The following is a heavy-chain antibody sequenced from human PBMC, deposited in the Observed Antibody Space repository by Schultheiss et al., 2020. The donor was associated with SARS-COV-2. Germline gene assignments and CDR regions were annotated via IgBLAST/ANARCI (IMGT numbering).Heavy chain of an antibody. CDR2: IYYSGST. CDR1: GGSFSGYY. J-gene: IGHJ3*02. D-gene: IGHD2-15*01. CDR3: ARGLFEYCSGGSCYSTPPGARGAFDI. V-gene: IGHV4-34*09. Sequence: SETLSLTCAVYGGSFSGYYWSWVRQPPGKGLEWIGYIYYSGSTYYNPSLKSRVTISVDTSKNQFSLKLSSVTAADTAVYYCARGLFEYCSGGSCYSTPPGARGAFDIWGQGTMVTVSS.